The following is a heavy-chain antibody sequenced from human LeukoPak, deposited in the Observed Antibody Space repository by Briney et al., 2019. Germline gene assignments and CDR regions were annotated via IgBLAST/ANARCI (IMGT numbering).Heavy chain of an antibody. J-gene: IGHJ4*01. CDR3: ARDAQRGFDYSNSLEY. Sequence: GGSLRLSRAASGLIFSHYGMHWVRQAPGKGLEWVAVIWSDGSNRFYADSVKGRFTISRDNSQNTVFLQMNSLRAEDTAMYYCARDAQRGFDYSNSLEYWGHGTLVTVSS. CDR1: GLIFSHYG. D-gene: IGHD4-11*01. CDR2: IWSDGSNR. V-gene: IGHV3-33*01.